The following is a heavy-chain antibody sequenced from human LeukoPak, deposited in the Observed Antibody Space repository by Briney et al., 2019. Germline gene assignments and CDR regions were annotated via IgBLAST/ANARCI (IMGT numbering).Heavy chain of an antibody. CDR1: GYTFTSYA. V-gene: IGHV1-3*03. Sequence: ASVKVSCKASGYTFTSYAIHWVRQAPGQRLEWMGWINAGNGNTKYSQDFQGRVTITRDTPATTAYMELSSLRFEDMAVYYCAREGFDYWGQGTLVTVSS. J-gene: IGHJ4*02. CDR3: AREGFDY. CDR2: INAGNGNT.